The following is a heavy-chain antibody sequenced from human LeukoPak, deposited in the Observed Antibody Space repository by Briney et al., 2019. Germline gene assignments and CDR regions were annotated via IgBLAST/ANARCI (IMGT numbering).Heavy chain of an antibody. Sequence: GGSLRLSCAASGFTFDDYAMHWVRQAPGKGLEWVAGISWNSGSIGYADSVKGRFTISRDNAKNSLYLQMNSLRAEDTALYYCAKDMSSGSYYVAYYFDYWGQGTLVTVSS. J-gene: IGHJ4*02. CDR2: ISWNSGSI. CDR1: GFTFDDYA. CDR3: AKDMSSGSYYVAYYFDY. D-gene: IGHD1-26*01. V-gene: IGHV3-9*01.